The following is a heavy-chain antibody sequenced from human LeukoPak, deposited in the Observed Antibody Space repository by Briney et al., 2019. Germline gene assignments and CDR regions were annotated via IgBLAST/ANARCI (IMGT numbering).Heavy chain of an antibody. J-gene: IGHJ4*02. D-gene: IGHD6-13*01. V-gene: IGHV1-3*01. CDR3: ARAVRSSWYVN. CDR2: INAGNGNT. CDR1: GYTFTSYA. Sequence: PQASVKVSCKASGYTFTSYAMHWVRQAPGQRLEWMGWINAGNGNTKYSQKFQGRVTITRDTSASTAYMELSSLRSEDTAVYYCARAVRSSWYVNWGQGTLVTVSS.